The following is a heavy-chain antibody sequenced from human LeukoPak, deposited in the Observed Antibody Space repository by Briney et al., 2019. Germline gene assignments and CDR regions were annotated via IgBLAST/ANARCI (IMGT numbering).Heavy chain of an antibody. D-gene: IGHD6-6*01. V-gene: IGHV1-8*03. Sequence: ASVKVSCKAPGYTFTSYDINWVRQATGQGLEWMGWMNPNSGNTGYAQKFQGRVTITRNTSISTAYMELSSLRSEDTAVYYCARSGIAARNAFDIWGQGTMVTVSS. CDR2: MNPNSGNT. CDR1: GYTFTSYD. J-gene: IGHJ3*02. CDR3: ARSGIAARNAFDI.